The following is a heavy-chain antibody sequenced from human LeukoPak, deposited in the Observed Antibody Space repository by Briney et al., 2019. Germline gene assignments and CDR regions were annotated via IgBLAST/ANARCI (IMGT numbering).Heavy chain of an antibody. CDR2: INHSGST. Sequence: PSETLSLTCAVYGGSFSGYYCSWIRQPPGKGLEWIGEINHSGSTNYNPSLKSRVTISVDTSKNQFSLKLSSVTAADTAVYYCARGIRDRLAYYHYNGMDVWGQGTTVTVSS. D-gene: IGHD2-21*01. CDR3: ARGIRDRLAYYHYNGMDV. J-gene: IGHJ6*02. CDR1: GGSFSGYY. V-gene: IGHV4-34*01.